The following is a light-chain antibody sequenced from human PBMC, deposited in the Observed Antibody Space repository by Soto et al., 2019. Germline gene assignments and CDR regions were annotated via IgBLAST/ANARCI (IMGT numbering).Light chain of an antibody. CDR1: SSDVGGYNY. J-gene: IGLJ1*01. V-gene: IGLV2-14*01. Sequence: QSALTQPASVSGPPGQSITMSCTGTSSDVGGYNYVCWYKQHPGKAPQLMIYEVTNRPSGVSDRFSGSKSGNTASLTISGLQAEDEADYYCSSYTSSSTLYVFGTGTKVT. CDR3: SSYTSSSTLYV. CDR2: EVT.